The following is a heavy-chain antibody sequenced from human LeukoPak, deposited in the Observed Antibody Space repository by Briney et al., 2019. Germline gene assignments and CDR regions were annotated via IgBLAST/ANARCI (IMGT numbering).Heavy chain of an antibody. CDR3: ARVSGIAPFNWFDP. Sequence: SETLSLTCTVSGGSISSYYWSWIRQPAGKGLEWIRRIYTSGSTNYNPSLKSRVTMSVDTSKNQFSLKLSSVTAADTAVYYCARVSGIAPFNWFDPWGQGTLVTVSS. CDR2: IYTSGST. D-gene: IGHD6-13*01. J-gene: IGHJ5*02. V-gene: IGHV4-4*07. CDR1: GGSISSYY.